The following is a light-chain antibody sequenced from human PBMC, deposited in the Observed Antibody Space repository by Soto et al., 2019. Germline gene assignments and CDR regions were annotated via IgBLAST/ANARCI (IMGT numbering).Light chain of an antibody. Sequence: DIPMTQSPSSLSASVGDRVTITCRASQSISSYLNWYQQKPGKAPKLLIYAASSLQSGVPSRFSGSGSGTDFSLTISSLQPEDFATYYCQQSYSTLLITFGQGTLLVIK. V-gene: IGKV1-39*01. J-gene: IGKJ5*01. CDR3: QQSYSTLLIT. CDR1: QSISSY. CDR2: AAS.